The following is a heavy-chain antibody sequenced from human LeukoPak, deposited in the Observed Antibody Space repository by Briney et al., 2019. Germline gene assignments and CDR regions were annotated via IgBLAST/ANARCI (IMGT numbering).Heavy chain of an antibody. CDR2: MNPSSGNT. J-gene: IGHJ3*02. D-gene: IGHD1-1*01. Sequence: ASVKVSCKASGYTFTSYDINWVRQATGQGLEWMGWMNPSSGNTGYAQKFQGRVTMTRNTSISTAYVELSSLRSEDTAVYYCARGLSASIWNAFDIWGQGTMVTVSS. CDR3: ARGLSASIWNAFDI. V-gene: IGHV1-8*01. CDR1: GYTFTSYD.